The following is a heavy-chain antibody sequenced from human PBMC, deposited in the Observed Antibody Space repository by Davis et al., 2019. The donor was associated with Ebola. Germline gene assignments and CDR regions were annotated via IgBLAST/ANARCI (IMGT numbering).Heavy chain of an antibody. Sequence: KVSCKGSGYSFTNYWIGWVRQLPGKGLEWMGIIYPGDSDTRYSPSFQGQVTISADKSISTAYLQWSSLKASDTAMYYCARLLCSSTSCYGDYWGQGTLVTVSS. J-gene: IGHJ4*02. CDR2: IYPGDSDT. V-gene: IGHV5-51*01. CDR1: GYSFTNYW. CDR3: ARLLCSSTSCYGDY. D-gene: IGHD2-2*01.